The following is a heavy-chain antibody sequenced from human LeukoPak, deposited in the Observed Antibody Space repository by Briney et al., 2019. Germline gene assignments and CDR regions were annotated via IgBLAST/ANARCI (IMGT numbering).Heavy chain of an antibody. J-gene: IGHJ4*02. CDR2: IRYDGSNK. CDR3: AKAKHDFWSGYFYQLDN. D-gene: IGHD3-3*01. Sequence: GSLRLSFAASGFPFSSYGMHWVRPAPGKGLEGVAFIRYDGSNKYYADSVKGRFTISRDNSKNTLYLQMNSLRAEDTAVYYCAKAKHDFWSGYFYQLDNWGQGTLVTVSS. CDR1: GFPFSSYG. V-gene: IGHV3-30*02.